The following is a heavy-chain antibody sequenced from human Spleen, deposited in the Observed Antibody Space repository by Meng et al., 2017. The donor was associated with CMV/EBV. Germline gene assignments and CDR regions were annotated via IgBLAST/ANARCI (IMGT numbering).Heavy chain of an antibody. D-gene: IGHD3-16*01. CDR1: GYTFTGYY. J-gene: IGHJ6*02. V-gene: IGHV1-2*02. CDR3: ARVYDSFYYYGMDV. CDR2: INPNSGDT. Sequence: ASVKVSCKASGYTFTGYYMHWVRQAPGQGLEWMGWINPNSGDTNYAQKFQGRVTMTRDTSISTAYMELSRLRSDDTAVYYCARVYDSFYYYGMDVWGQGTTVTVSS.